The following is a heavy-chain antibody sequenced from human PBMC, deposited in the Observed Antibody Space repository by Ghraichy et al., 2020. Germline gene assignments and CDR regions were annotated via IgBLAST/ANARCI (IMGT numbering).Heavy chain of an antibody. CDR3: ARDAGYSGTMIFGVVLNGCFFDN. V-gene: IGHV3-30-3*01. D-gene: IGHD3/OR15-3a*01. CDR2: ISYDASNK. J-gene: IGHJ4*02. CDR1: GFTFSAYA. Sequence: GGSLRLSCAASGFTFSAYAMHWVRQTPGKGLEWVAVISYDASNKYYADSVRGRFTIARDSSKNTLYLQMNSLRAEDTAVYYCARDAGYSGTMIFGVVLNGCFFDNWGQGTLVIVSS.